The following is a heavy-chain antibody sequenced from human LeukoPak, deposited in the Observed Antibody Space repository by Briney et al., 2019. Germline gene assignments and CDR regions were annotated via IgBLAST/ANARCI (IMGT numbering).Heavy chain of an antibody. Sequence: GGSLRLSCAASRFTVSSNYMSWVRQAPGKGLEWVSVIYSGGSTYYADSVKGRFTISRDNSKNTLYLQMNSLRAEDTAVYYCARAPTVTGSYYYYYMDVWGKGTTVTVSS. CDR1: RFTVSSNY. J-gene: IGHJ6*03. CDR2: IYSGGST. D-gene: IGHD4-11*01. CDR3: ARAPTVTGSYYYYYMDV. V-gene: IGHV3-53*01.